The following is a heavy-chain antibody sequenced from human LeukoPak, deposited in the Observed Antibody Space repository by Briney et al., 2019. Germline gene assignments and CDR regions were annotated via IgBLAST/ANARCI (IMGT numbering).Heavy chain of an antibody. Sequence: LSLTCTVSGGSISSSSYYWGWIRQPPGKGLEWVSYISSTGSTIYYADSVKGRFTISRDNAKNSLYLQMNSLRAEVTAVYYCARVYYGSGKGYFQDWGQGTLITVSS. CDR2: ISSTGSTI. CDR3: ARVYYGSGKGYFQD. D-gene: IGHD3-10*01. J-gene: IGHJ1*01. V-gene: IGHV3-11*04. CDR1: GGSISSSSYY.